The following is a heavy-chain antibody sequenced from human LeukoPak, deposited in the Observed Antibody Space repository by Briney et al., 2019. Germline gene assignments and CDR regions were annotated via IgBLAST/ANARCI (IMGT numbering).Heavy chain of an antibody. D-gene: IGHD3-9*01. V-gene: IGHV4-34*01. J-gene: IGHJ6*02. CDR3: ARGTIIRYFGPPPYYYYYGMDV. CDR1: GGSFSGYY. CDR2: INHSGST. Sequence: SETLSLTCAVYGGSFSGYYWSWIRQPPGKGLEWIGEINHSGSTNYNPSLKSRVTISVDTSKNQFSLKLSSVTAAATAVYYRARGTIIRYFGPPPYYYYYGMDVWGQGTTVTVSS.